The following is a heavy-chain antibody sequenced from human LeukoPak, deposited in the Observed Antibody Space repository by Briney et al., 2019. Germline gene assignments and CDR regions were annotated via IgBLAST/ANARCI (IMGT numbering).Heavy chain of an antibody. CDR2: INPSGGST. D-gene: IGHD4-17*01. Sequence: ASVKVSCKASGYTFTSYYMHWVRQAPGQGLEWMGIINPSGGSTSYAQKFQGRVTMTRDMSTSTVYMELSSLRSEDTAVYYCAIPRDGTTSYKWYFDLWGRGTLVTVSS. CDR3: AIPRDGTTSYKWYFDL. J-gene: IGHJ2*01. CDR1: GYTFTSYY. V-gene: IGHV1-46*01.